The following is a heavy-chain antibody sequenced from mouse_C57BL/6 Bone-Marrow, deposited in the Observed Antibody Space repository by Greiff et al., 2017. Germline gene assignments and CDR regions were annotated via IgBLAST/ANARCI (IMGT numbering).Heavy chain of an antibody. Sequence: VQLQQPGAELVRPGTSVKLSCKASGYTFTSYWMHWVKQRPGQGLEWIGVIDPSDSYTNYNQKFKGKATLTVDTSSSTAYMQLSSLTSEDSAVSYCAPWYFDVWGTGTTVTVSS. CDR3: APWYFDV. J-gene: IGHJ1*03. CDR2: IDPSDSYT. V-gene: IGHV1-59*01. CDR1: GYTFTSYW.